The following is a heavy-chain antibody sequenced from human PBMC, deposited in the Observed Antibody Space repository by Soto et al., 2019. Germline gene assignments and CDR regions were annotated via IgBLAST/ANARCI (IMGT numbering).Heavy chain of an antibody. Sequence: PASGFTFSSYWMSWVRQAPGKGLEWVANIKEDGSESYYVDSVKGRFTISRDNAKNSLYLQMNSLRAEDTSVYYCARATGADKEDYWGQGTLVTVSS. CDR1: GFTFSSYW. J-gene: IGHJ4*02. CDR3: ARATGADKEDY. D-gene: IGHD3-10*01. CDR2: IKEDGSES. V-gene: IGHV3-7*04.